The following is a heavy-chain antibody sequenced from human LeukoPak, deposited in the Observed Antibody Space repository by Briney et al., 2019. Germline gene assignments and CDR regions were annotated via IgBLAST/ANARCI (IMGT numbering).Heavy chain of an antibody. CDR3: ARDFYDKRYFDWFSTSPSGYFDY. D-gene: IGHD3-9*01. CDR1: GYTFTSYY. Sequence: ASVKVSCMASGYTFTSYYMHWVRQAPGQGLEWMGIINPSGGSTSYAQKFQGRVTMTRDMSTSTVYMELSSLRSEHTAVYYCARDFYDKRYFDWFSTSPSGYFDYWGQGTLVTVSS. CDR2: INPSGGST. J-gene: IGHJ4*02. V-gene: IGHV1-46*01.